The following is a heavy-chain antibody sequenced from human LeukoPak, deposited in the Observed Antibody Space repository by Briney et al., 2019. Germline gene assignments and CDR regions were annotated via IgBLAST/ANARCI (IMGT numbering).Heavy chain of an antibody. J-gene: IGHJ4*02. V-gene: IGHV3-48*04. CDR2: ISSSGSTI. CDR3: ARTRDQTYYDILTGYYIGYFDY. Sequence: GKSLRLSCAASGFTFSSYAMNWVRQAPGKGLEWVSYISSSGSTIYYADSVKGRFTISRDNAKNSLYLQMNSLRAEDTAVYYCARTRDQTYYDILTGYYIGYFDYWGQGTLVTVSS. D-gene: IGHD3-9*01. CDR1: GFTFSSYA.